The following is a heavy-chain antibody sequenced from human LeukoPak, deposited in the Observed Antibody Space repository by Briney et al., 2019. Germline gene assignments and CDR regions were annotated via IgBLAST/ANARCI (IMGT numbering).Heavy chain of an antibody. Sequence: GGSLRLSCAASGFTFSSYAMSWVRQAPGKGLEWVSAISGSGGSTYYADSVKGWFTISRDNSKNTLYLQMNSLRAEDTAVYYCAKDIVVVTHGDYWGQGTLVTVSS. CDR2: ISGSGGST. CDR1: GFTFSSYA. D-gene: IGHD3-22*01. CDR3: AKDIVVVTHGDY. J-gene: IGHJ4*02. V-gene: IGHV3-23*01.